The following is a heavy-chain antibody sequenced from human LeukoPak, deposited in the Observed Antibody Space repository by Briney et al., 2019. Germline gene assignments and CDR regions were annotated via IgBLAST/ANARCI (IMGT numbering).Heavy chain of an antibody. D-gene: IGHD1-14*01. CDR2: ISSNGGST. CDR1: GFTFRNFD. CDR3: ARGAPRKDDAFDI. J-gene: IGHJ3*02. Sequence: GGSLRLSCAASGFTFRNFDIYRVRQAPGKGLECVSGISSNGGSTYYANSVRGRFTISRDNSKSTLYLQMGSLRAEDMAVYYCARGAPRKDDAFDIWGQGTMVTVSS. V-gene: IGHV3-64*01.